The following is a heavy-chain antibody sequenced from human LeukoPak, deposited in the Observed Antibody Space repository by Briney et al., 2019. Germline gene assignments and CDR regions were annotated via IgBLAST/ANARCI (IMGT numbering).Heavy chain of an antibody. CDR1: GGAVSSCSYY. J-gene: IGHJ5*02. CDR3: TRTNYGDYNWFDP. V-gene: IGHV4-61*01. Sequence: SETLSLTCTVSGGAVSSCSYYWSWIRQPPGQGLVGIGYIHYSGSTKYNPSLKSRVTMSVDTSKNQFSLKVTSVTAADTAIYYCTRTNYGDYNWFDPWGQGTLVTVSS. CDR2: IHYSGST. D-gene: IGHD4-17*01.